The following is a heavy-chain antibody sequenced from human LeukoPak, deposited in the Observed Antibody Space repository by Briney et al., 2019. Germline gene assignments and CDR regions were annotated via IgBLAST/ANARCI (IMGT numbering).Heavy chain of an antibody. CDR3: ARAGVPGRYYYYYMDV. V-gene: IGHV4-39*07. CDR1: GGSISSSSYY. D-gene: IGHD7-27*01. CDR2: IYYSGST. Sequence: SETLSLTCTVSGGSISSSSYYWGWIRQPPGKGLEWIGSIYYSGSTYYNPSLKSRVTISVDTSKNQFSLKLSSVTAADTAVYYCARAGVPGRYYYYYMDVWGKGTTVTVSS. J-gene: IGHJ6*03.